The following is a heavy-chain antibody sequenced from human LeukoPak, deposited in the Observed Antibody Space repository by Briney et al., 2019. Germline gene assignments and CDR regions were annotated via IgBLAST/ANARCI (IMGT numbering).Heavy chain of an antibody. CDR1: GFTFSAYG. CDR3: AKDNYGGIFAS. J-gene: IGHJ4*02. V-gene: IGHV3-23*01. D-gene: IGHD4-17*01. CDR2: ISDTVRDT. Sequence: HPGGSLRLSCAASGFTFSAYGMSWVRQAPGKGLEWVSHISDTVRDTWYANSVKGRFIISRDNSRDTVYLQMSSLRPEDTALYFCAKDNYGGIFASWGQGTLATVSS.